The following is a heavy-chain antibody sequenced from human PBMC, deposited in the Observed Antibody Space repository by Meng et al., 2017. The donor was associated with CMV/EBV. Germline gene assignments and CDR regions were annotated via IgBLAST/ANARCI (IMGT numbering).Heavy chain of an antibody. CDR1: GFTFSSYS. Sequence: GESLKISCAASGFTFSSYSMNWVRQAPGKGLEWVSSISSSSSYIYYADSVKGRFTISRDNAKNSLYLQMNSLRAEDTAVYYCARLYTGYFDYRGQGTLVTVSS. D-gene: IGHD3-10*01. J-gene: IGHJ4*02. CDR3: ARLYTGYFDY. V-gene: IGHV3-21*01. CDR2: ISSSSSYI.